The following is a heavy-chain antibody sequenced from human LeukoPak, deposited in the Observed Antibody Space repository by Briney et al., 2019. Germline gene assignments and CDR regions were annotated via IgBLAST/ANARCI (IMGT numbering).Heavy chain of an antibody. CDR3: AKAGGYDILTGLDY. CDR2: IGASGGST. D-gene: IGHD3-9*01. J-gene: IGHJ4*02. V-gene: IGHV3-23*01. Sequence: GGSLRLSCAPSGFTFSSYAMSWVRQAPGKGLEWVSGIGASGGSTYYADSVKGRFTISRDNSKNTLYLQMNSLRTEDTAVYYCAKAGGYDILTGLDYWGQGTLVTVSS. CDR1: GFTFSSYA.